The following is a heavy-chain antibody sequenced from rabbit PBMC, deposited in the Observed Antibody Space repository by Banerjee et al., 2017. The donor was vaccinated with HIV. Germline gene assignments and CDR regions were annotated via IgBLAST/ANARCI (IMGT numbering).Heavy chain of an antibody. Sequence: QEQLVESRGGLVKPGGSLKLSCKASGFDFSNYGVTWVRQAPGKGLEWIGYIEPIFGNTYYANWVNGRFTISSHNAQNTLYLQLSSLTAADTATYFCVREVAAKFALWGPGTLVTVS. CDR3: VREVAAKFAL. D-gene: IGHD4-1*01. CDR2: IEPIFGNT. J-gene: IGHJ4*01. V-gene: IGHV1S47*01. CDR1: GFDFSNYG.